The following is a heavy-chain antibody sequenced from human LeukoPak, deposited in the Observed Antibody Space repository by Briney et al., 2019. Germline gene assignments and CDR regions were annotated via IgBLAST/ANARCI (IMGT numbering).Heavy chain of an antibody. V-gene: IGHV3-74*01. CDR2: INSDGSTT. J-gene: IGHJ4*02. CDR1: GFTFSSYG. CDR3: TRGYSGSYRIDY. D-gene: IGHD1-26*01. Sequence: GGSLRLSCAASGFTFSSYGMHWVRQAPGEGLVWVSRINSDGSTTSDADSVKGRFTISRDNAKNTLYLQMNSLRAEDTAVYYCTRGYSGSYRIDYWGQGTLVTVSS.